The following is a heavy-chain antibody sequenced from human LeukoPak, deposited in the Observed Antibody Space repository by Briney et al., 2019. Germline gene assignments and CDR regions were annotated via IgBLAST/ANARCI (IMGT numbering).Heavy chain of an antibody. D-gene: IGHD2-2*01. CDR1: GFTFSSYA. Sequence: GGSLRLSCAASGFTFSSYAMNWVRQAPGKGLEWVSGTGSTGVSTFYADSVKGRLTVSRDNSKNTQSLQMNSLRAEDTAVYYCAKDPGVVPAHYFDYWGQGTLVTVSS. CDR3: AKDPGVVPAHYFDY. CDR2: TGSTGVST. J-gene: IGHJ4*02. V-gene: IGHV3-23*01.